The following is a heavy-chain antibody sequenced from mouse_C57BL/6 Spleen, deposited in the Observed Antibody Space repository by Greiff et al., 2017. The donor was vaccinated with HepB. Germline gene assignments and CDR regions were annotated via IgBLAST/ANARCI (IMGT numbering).Heavy chain of an antibody. D-gene: IGHD1-1*01. Sequence: EVKLQESGGGLVQPGGSMKLPCVASGFTFSNYWMNWVRQSPEKGLEWVAQIRLKSDNYATHYAESVKGRFTISRDDSKSSVYLQMNNLRAEDTGIYYCTTVVAHYYAMDYWGQGTSVTVSS. CDR1: GFTFSNYW. CDR2: IRLKSDNYAT. CDR3: TTVVAHYYAMDY. J-gene: IGHJ4*01. V-gene: IGHV6-3*01.